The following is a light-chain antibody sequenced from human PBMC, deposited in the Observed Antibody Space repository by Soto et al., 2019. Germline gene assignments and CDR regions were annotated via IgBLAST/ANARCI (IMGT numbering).Light chain of an antibody. J-gene: IGKJ1*01. CDR1: QSISSW. Sequence: DIQMTQSPSTLSASVGDRVTITCPASQSISSWLAWYQQKPGKAPKLLIYDASSLESGVPSRFSGSGSGTEFTLTISSLQPDDFATYYCQQYNSYSQWTFGQGTKV. CDR3: QQYNSYSQWT. V-gene: IGKV1-5*01. CDR2: DAS.